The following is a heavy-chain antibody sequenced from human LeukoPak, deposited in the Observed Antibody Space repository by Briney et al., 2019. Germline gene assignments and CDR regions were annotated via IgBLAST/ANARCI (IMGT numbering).Heavy chain of an antibody. V-gene: IGHV4-61*02. J-gene: IGHJ6*02. CDR3: TRTYSSSWHGIPYYYYYYGMDV. CDR2: IYTSGST. CDR1: GGSISSGDYY. D-gene: IGHD6-13*01. Sequence: PSQTLSLTCTVSGGSISSGDYYWSWIRQPPGKGLEWIGRIYTSGSTNYNPSLKSRVTMSVDTSKNQFSLKLSSVTAADTAVYYCTRTYSSSWHGIPYYYYYYGMDVWGQGTTVTVSS.